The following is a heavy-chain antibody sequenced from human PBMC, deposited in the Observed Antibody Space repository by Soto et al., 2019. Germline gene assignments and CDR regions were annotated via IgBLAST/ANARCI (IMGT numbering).Heavy chain of an antibody. Sequence: PSETLSLTCAVSGGSVSISSYYWAWIRQPPGKGLEWIGSVYYSGNAYYNPALKSRATISVDTAKDEFYLTLNSVTAADTAVYFCAFFCLGDFPLYLLSDWGQGSLVPVSS. CDR2: VYYSGNA. V-gene: IGHV4-39*01. D-gene: IGHD3-16*01. J-gene: IGHJ1*01. CDR3: AFFCLGDFPLYLLSD. CDR1: GGSVSISSYY.